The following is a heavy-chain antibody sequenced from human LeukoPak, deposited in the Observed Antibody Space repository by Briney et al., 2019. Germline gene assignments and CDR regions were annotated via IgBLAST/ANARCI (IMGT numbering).Heavy chain of an antibody. CDR1: GYSFTSYW. CDR3: AVTTVTTSGYAFDI. CDR2: IYTGDSDT. V-gene: IGHV5-51*01. J-gene: IGHJ3*02. D-gene: IGHD4-17*01. Sequence: GESLKISCKGSGYSFTSYWIGWVRQLPGKGLWWVGIIYTGDSDTSYSPSLQGQVTITADKSISTDYLQWSSLKASDTAMYYCAVTTVTTSGYAFDIWGQGTMVTVSS.